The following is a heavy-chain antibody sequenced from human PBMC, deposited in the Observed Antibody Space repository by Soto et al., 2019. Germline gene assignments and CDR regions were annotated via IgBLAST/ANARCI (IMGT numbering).Heavy chain of an antibody. V-gene: IGHV4-34*01. CDR2: INHSGST. CDR1: GGSFSGYY. Sequence: QVQLQQWGAGLLKPSETLSLTCAVYGGSFSGYYWSWIRQPPGKGLEWIGEINHSGSTNYNPSLKSRVTISVDTSKNQFSLKLSSVTAADTAVYYCARGYSGYEYAFDIWGQGTMVTVSS. D-gene: IGHD5-12*01. J-gene: IGHJ3*02. CDR3: ARGYSGYEYAFDI.